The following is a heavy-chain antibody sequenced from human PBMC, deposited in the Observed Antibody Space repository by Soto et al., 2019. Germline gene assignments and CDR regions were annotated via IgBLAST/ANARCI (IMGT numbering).Heavy chain of an antibody. CDR3: ARHDAAMEVRVFDY. V-gene: IGHV4-39*01. CDR2: IYYSGRT. J-gene: IGHJ4*02. CDR1: GGSISSSSYY. Sequence: LSLTCTVSGGSISSSSYYWGWIRQPPGKGLEWIGSIYYSGRTYYNPSLKSRVTISLDTSKNQFSLKLSSVTAADTAEYYCARHDAAMEVRVFDYWGQGTLVTVSS. D-gene: IGHD2-2*01.